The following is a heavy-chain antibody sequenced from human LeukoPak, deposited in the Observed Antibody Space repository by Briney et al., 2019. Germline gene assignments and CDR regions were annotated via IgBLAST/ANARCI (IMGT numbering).Heavy chain of an antibody. Sequence: PGRSLRLSCAASGFTFSSYGMPWVRQAPGKGLEWVAVISYDGSNKYYADSVKGRFTISRDNSKNTLYLQMNSLRAEDTAVYYCAKDFGTQSGYDKPNPWGQGTLVTVSS. V-gene: IGHV3-30*18. J-gene: IGHJ5*02. CDR1: GFTFSSYG. CDR2: ISYDGSNK. D-gene: IGHD5-12*01. CDR3: AKDFGTQSGYDKPNP.